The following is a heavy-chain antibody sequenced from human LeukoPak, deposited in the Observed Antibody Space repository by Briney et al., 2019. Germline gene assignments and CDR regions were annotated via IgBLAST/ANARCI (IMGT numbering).Heavy chain of an antibody. CDR2: IIPNSGGT. J-gene: IGHJ4*02. CDR3: ARGGPTSFSY. Sequence: ASVKVSCKASGGTFSSYAISWVRQAPGQGLEWMGGIIPNSGGTNYAQKFQGRVTMTRDTSISTAYMELSRLRSDDTAVYYCARGGPTSFSYWGQGTLVTVSS. D-gene: IGHD2/OR15-2a*01. V-gene: IGHV1-2*02. CDR1: GGTFSSYA.